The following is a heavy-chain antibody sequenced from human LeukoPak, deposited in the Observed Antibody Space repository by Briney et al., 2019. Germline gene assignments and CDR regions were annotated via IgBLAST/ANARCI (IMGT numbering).Heavy chain of an antibody. Sequence: GGSLRLSCAASGFTFSASTMHWVRQASGKGLEWVGHIRRKTNSYATAYAASVKGRFTISRDDLKNMANLQMNSLKTEDTAVYYCTRSYYDSSGDLVVADYWGQGTLVSVSS. D-gene: IGHD3-22*01. CDR3: TRSYYDSSGDLVVADY. CDR1: GFTFSAST. J-gene: IGHJ4*02. V-gene: IGHV3-73*01. CDR2: IRRKTNSYAT.